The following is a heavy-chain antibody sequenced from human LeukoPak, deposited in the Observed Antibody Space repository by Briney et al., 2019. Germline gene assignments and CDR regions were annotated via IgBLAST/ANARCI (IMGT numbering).Heavy chain of an antibody. CDR3: ARDVGGSGNRFDP. V-gene: IGHV1-2*02. Sequence: ASVKVSCKASGYTFTGYYIHWVRQAPGQGLEWLGWINPNSGATKYAQQFQGRVAMTSDTSISTAHMELSSLTSDDTAVYHCARDVGGSGNRFDPWGQGTLVTVSS. CDR2: INPNSGAT. D-gene: IGHD3-10*01. J-gene: IGHJ5*02. CDR1: GYTFTGYY.